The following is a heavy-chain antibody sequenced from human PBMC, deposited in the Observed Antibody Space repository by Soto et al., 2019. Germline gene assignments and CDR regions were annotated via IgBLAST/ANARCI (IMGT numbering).Heavy chain of an antibody. CDR3: ARGGENTAMVPLFDY. J-gene: IGHJ4*02. V-gene: IGHV3-30*03. Sequence: PGVSLRLSCSSSGFTFSSDGMHWVLQSPVKGLEWVAVISYDGSNKYYADSVKGRFSISRDNSKNTLYLQMNSLRAEDTAVYYCARGGENTAMVPLFDYWGQGTLVTVSS. CDR1: GFTFSSDG. D-gene: IGHD5-18*01. CDR2: ISYDGSNK.